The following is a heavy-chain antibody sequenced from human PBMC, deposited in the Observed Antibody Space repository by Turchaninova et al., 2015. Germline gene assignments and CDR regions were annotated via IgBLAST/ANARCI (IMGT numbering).Heavy chain of an antibody. D-gene: IGHD3-10*01. CDR2: INHSGST. CDR1: GGSFSGYY. CDR3: ARDMARGAAHY. V-gene: IGHV4-34*01. Sequence: QVQLQQWGEGLLKPSETLSLTCAVYGGSFSGYYWSWIRQPPGRGLEWIGEINHSGSTNYNPSLKSRVTISVDTSKNQFSLKLSSVTAADTAVYYCARDMARGAAHYWGQGTLVTVSS. J-gene: IGHJ4*02.